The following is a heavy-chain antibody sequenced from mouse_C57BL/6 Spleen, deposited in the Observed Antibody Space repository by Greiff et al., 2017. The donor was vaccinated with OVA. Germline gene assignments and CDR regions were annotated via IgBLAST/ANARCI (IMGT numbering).Heavy chain of an antibody. D-gene: IGHD2-13*01. CDR3: ARNGEYAMDY. CDR2: INPYNGGT. CDR1: GYTFTDYY. V-gene: IGHV1-19*01. J-gene: IGHJ4*01. Sequence: VQLQQPGPELVKPGASVKMSCKASGYTFTDYYMNWVKQSHGKSLEWIGVINPYNGGTSYNQKFKGKATLTVDKSTSTAYMELNSVTSEDSAVYYCARNGEYAMDYWGQGTSVTVSS.